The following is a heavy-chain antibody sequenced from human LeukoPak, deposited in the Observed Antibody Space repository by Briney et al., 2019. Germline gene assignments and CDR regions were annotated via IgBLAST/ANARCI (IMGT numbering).Heavy chain of an antibody. V-gene: IGHV3-11*01. J-gene: IGHJ4*02. CDR1: VVAFSDYY. CDR2: MSSTGSTI. Sequence: VGSLRLSCAASVVAFSDYYISSSREAPGNEVGGGSDMSSTGSTIYYADSVKGRVTISRHNAKDSPYRKVNSLSAKDTDVYYCARDGPRDGYSFDYWGQGTLVTVSS. D-gene: IGHD5-24*01. CDR3: ARDGPRDGYSFDY.